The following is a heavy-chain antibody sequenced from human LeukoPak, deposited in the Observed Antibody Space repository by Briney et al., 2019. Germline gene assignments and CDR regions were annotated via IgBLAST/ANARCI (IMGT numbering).Heavy chain of an antibody. CDR3: ARDEDLRGFDY. CDR2: IYTSGST. V-gene: IGHV4-4*07. Sequence: KPGGSLRLSCAASGFTFSDYYTSWIRQPAGKGLEWIGRIYTSGSTNYNPSLKSRVTMSVDTSKNQFSLKLSSVTAADTAVYYCARDEDLRGFDYWGQGTLVTVPS. J-gene: IGHJ4*02. CDR1: GFTFSDYY.